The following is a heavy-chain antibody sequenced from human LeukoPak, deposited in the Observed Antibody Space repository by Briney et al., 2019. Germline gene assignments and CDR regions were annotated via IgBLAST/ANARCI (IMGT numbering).Heavy chain of an antibody. J-gene: IGHJ4*02. CDR3: ARSAVAGLPIDY. D-gene: IGHD6-19*01. Sequence: GGSLRLSCAASGSTFSSYWMHWVRQAPGKGLVWVSRISSDGSSTTYANSVKGRFTVSRENAKNTLYLQMNSLRAEDTAVYYCARSAVAGLPIDYWGQGTLVTVSS. CDR1: GSTFSSYW. V-gene: IGHV3-74*01. CDR2: ISSDGSST.